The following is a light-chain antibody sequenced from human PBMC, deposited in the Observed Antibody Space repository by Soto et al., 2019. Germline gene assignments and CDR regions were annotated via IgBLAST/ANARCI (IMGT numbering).Light chain of an antibody. CDR3: TSYTSSTTWV. V-gene: IGLV2-14*01. Sequence: QSVLTQPAPVSGSPGQSITISCTGTSSDVGRYNYVSWYQQHPGKAPKLMIYEVSNRPSGVSNRFSASKSGNTASLTISGLQAEDEADYYCTSYTSSTTWVFGGGTKLTVL. CDR1: SSDVGRYNY. CDR2: EVS. J-gene: IGLJ3*02.